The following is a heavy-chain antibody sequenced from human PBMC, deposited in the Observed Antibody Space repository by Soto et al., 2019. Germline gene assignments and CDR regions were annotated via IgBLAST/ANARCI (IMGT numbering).Heavy chain of an antibody. V-gene: IGHV5-51*01. CDR1: GYSFTSYY. D-gene: IGHD3-22*01. Sequence: PGESLKISCKGSGYSFTSYYIGWVRQMSGKGLEWMGIINPGDSDIRYSPSFHDRVTISADKSISTAYVRLSSLRASDTAIYYCVRYEDPTRLNYYDNSGYPYYFDYWGQGTLVTVSS. J-gene: IGHJ4*02. CDR3: VRYEDPTRLNYYDNSGYPYYFDY. CDR2: INPGDSDI.